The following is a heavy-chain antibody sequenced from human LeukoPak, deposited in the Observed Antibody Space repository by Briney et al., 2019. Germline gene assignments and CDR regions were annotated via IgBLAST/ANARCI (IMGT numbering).Heavy chain of an antibody. CDR1: GGSINSNNYY. J-gene: IGHJ4*02. V-gene: IGHV4-39*01. CDR3: QSRYSESLLEY. Sequence: PSETLSLTCTVSGGSINSNNYYWGWIRQPPGKGLEWIVSIYSRGSAYYNPSLKSRVTISVDTAKNQFSLRLSSVTAADTAVYYCQSRYSESLLEYWGQGTLVTVSS. D-gene: IGHD3-3*01. CDR2: IYSRGSA.